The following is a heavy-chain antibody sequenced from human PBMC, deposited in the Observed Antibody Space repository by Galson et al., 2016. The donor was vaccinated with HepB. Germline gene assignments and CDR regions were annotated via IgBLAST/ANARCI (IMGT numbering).Heavy chain of an antibody. D-gene: IGHD1-26*01. V-gene: IGHV4-4*02. CDR2: IYPSGST. CDR1: GSSINTSHW. CDR3: ARDGTGDTGNYYYFEY. J-gene: IGHJ4*02. Sequence: SETLSLTCTVSGSSINTSHWWSWVRQPPGKRLEWIGEIYPSGSTNYNPSLKSRITISLDKSENQFSLRLNSVTAADTAVYYCARDGTGDTGNYYYFEYWGQGNLVTVSS.